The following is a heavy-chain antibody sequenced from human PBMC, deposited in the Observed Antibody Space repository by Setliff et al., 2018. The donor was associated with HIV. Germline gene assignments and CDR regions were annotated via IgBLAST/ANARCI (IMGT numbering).Heavy chain of an antibody. D-gene: IGHD3-3*01. Sequence: LSLTCTVSGGSISNYYWNWIRQSPGKGLEWIGYIYYSESADYNYNPSLKSRVTISVDTSKSQFSLNLSSVTAADTAMYYCARHTRYYNFWSGHPPPDYWGQGTLVTVSS. CDR3: ARHTRYYNFWSGHPPPDY. J-gene: IGHJ4*02. V-gene: IGHV4-59*01. CDR2: IYYSESADY. CDR1: GGSISNYY.